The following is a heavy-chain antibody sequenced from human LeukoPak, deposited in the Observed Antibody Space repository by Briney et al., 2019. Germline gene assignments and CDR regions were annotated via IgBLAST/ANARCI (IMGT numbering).Heavy chain of an antibody. D-gene: IGHD5-18*01. CDR3: ARGYSYGYDFDY. Sequence: SETLSPTCTASGGSISSYYWSWIRQPPGKGLEWIGYIYYSGSTNYNPSLKSRVTISVDTSKNQFSLKLSSVTAADTAVYYCARGYSYGYDFDYWGQGTLVTVSS. CDR1: GGSISSYY. CDR2: IYYSGST. J-gene: IGHJ4*02. V-gene: IGHV4-59*01.